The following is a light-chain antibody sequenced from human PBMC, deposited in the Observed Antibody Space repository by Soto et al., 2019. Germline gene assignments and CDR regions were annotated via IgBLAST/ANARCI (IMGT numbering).Light chain of an antibody. V-gene: IGLV2-14*03. CDR3: SSCSRSSRLPYV. CDR2: YVS. Sequence: QSVLTQAASVFGFPGQSITIFCTGTSSEVGGYNYVSWYQPHPSKAPKLLIYYVSNRPSGFSNRFSGSKSGNTASLSISGFQAEDDADYYYSSCSRSSRLPYVFGTGTKVTVL. CDR1: SSEVGGYNY. J-gene: IGLJ1*01.